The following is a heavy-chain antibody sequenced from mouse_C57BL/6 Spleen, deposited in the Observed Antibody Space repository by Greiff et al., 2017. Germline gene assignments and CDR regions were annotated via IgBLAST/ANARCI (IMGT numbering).Heavy chain of an antibody. CDR2: IYPGNSDT. D-gene: IGHD1-1*01. J-gene: IGHJ2*01. CDR1: GYTFTSYW. Sequence: EVQLQQSGTVLARPGASVKMSCKSSGYTFTSYWMHWVKQRPGQGLEWIGAIYPGNSDTSYNQKFKGKAKLTAVTSASTAYMELSSLTNEDSAVYYCTRDYGREGFDYWGQGTTLTVSS. V-gene: IGHV1-5*01. CDR3: TRDYGREGFDY.